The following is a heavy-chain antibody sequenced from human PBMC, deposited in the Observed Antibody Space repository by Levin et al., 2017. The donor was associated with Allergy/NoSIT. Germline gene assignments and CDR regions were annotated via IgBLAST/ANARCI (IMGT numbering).Heavy chain of an antibody. Sequence: GSLRLSCAVYGGSFSGYYWSWIRQPPGKGLEWIGEINHSGSTNYNPSLKSRVTISVDTSKNQFSLKLSSVTAADTAVYYCARGAYCSGGSCYSGMYLVHYFDYWGQGTLVTVSS. D-gene: IGHD2-15*01. CDR3: ARGAYCSGGSCYSGMYLVHYFDY. CDR2: INHSGST. CDR1: GGSFSGYY. J-gene: IGHJ4*02. V-gene: IGHV4-34*01.